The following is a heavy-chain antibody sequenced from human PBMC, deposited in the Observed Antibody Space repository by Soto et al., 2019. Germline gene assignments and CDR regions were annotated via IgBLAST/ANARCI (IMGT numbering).Heavy chain of an antibody. CDR3: ARNSGYDWEGLDY. D-gene: IGHD5-12*01. CDR2: INSDGSST. J-gene: IGHJ4*02. CDR1: GFTFSSYW. V-gene: IGHV3-74*01. Sequence: EVQLVESGGGLVQPGGSLRLSCAASGFTFSSYWMHWVRQAPGKGLVWVSRINSDGSSTSYADSVKGRFTISRDNAKYTLYLQMNSLRAEDTAVYYCARNSGYDWEGLDYWGQGTLVTVSS.